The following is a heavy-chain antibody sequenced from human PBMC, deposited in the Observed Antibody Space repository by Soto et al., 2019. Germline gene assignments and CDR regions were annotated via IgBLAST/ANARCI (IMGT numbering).Heavy chain of an antibody. CDR3: ARVGGRTRFDAFDI. D-gene: IGHD1-26*01. Sequence: SVKVSCKASGGTFSSYAISWVRQAPGQGLEWMGGIIPIFGTANYAQKFQGRVTITADESTSTAYMELSSLRSEDTAVYYCARVGGRTRFDAFDIWGQGTMVTVSS. J-gene: IGHJ3*02. CDR2: IIPIFGTA. CDR1: GGTFSSYA. V-gene: IGHV1-69*13.